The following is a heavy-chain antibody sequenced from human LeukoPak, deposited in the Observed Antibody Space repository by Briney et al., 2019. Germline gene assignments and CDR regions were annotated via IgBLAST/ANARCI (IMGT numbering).Heavy chain of an antibody. V-gene: IGHV1-18*01. J-gene: IGHJ3*02. D-gene: IGHD4-23*01. CDR3: ATSRVVTPGYDAFDI. CDR2: ISAYNGNT. CDR1: GYTFTSYG. Sequence: ASVKVSCEASGYTFTSYGISWVRQAPGQGLEWMGWISAYNGNTNYAQKLQGRVTMTTDTSTSTAYMELRSLRSDDTAVYYCATSRVVTPGYDAFDIWGQGTMVTVSS.